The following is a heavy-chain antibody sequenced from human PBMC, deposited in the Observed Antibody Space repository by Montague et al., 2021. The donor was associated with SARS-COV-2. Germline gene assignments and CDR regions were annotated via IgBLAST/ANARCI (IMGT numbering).Heavy chain of an antibody. D-gene: IGHD2-2*01. V-gene: IGHV6-1*01. J-gene: IGHJ4*02. Sequence: CAISEDSVSINIATWNWIRQSPSIGFGWLGMTYYRSKWYNDYAESVKSRITIDPDTSKHQFSLHLNSVTPEDTAVYYCARIPVGSKYYFDFWGQGTLVTVSS. CDR2: TYYRSKWYN. CDR3: ARIPVGSKYYFDF. CDR1: EDSVSINIAT.